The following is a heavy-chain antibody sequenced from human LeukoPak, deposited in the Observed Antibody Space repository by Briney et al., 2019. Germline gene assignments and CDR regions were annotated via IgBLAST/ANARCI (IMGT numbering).Heavy chain of an antibody. D-gene: IGHD4-17*01. J-gene: IGHJ5*02. Sequence: SETLSLTCTVSGGSISSSSYYWGWIRQPPGKGLEWIGSIYYSGSTYYNPSLKSRVTISVDTSKNQFSLKLSSVTAADTAVYYCARRSYGDYGPNWFDPWGQGTLVTVSP. CDR1: GGSISSSSYY. V-gene: IGHV4-39*01. CDR3: ARRSYGDYGPNWFDP. CDR2: IYYSGST.